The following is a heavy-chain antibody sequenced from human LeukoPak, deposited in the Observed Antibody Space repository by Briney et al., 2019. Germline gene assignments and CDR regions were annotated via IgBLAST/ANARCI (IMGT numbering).Heavy chain of an antibody. D-gene: IGHD5-18*01. CDR1: GFIFSTYW. J-gene: IGHJ3*02. CDR2: IKGDGSSI. CDR3: ARGGYTAGFDI. Sequence: GGSLRLSCAAPGFIFSTYWMCWVRQAPGKGPVWVSHIKGDGSSISYVDSVKGRFIISRDNARNTLYLQMNSLRVEDTALYYCARGGYTAGFDIWGQGTMVTVSS. V-gene: IGHV3-74*01.